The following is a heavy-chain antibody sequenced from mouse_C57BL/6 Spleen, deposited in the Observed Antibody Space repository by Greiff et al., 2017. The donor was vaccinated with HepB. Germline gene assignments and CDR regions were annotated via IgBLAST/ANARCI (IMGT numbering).Heavy chain of an antibody. D-gene: IGHD1-1*01. V-gene: IGHV5-6*02. Sequence: EVKLEESGGDLVKPGGSLKLSCAASGFTFSSYGMSWVRQTPDKRLEWVATISSGGSYTYYPDSVKGRFTISRDNAKNTLYLQMSSLKSEDTAMYYCARHYYGSSYWYFDVWGTGTTVTVSP. CDR1: GFTFSSYG. CDR3: ARHYYGSSYWYFDV. J-gene: IGHJ1*03. CDR2: ISSGGSYT.